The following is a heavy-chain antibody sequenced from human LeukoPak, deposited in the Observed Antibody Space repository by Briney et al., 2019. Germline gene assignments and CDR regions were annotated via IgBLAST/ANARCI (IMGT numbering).Heavy chain of an antibody. V-gene: IGHV3-23*01. CDR3: AKAVSSGWYYYFDY. Sequence: GRSLRLSCAASGFSFDDYAIHWVRQAPGKGLEWVSAISGSGGSTYYADSVKGRFTISRDNSKNTLYLQMNSLRAEDTAVYYCAKAVSSGWYYYFDYWGQGTLVTVSS. CDR2: ISGSGGST. J-gene: IGHJ4*02. CDR1: GFSFDDYA. D-gene: IGHD6-19*01.